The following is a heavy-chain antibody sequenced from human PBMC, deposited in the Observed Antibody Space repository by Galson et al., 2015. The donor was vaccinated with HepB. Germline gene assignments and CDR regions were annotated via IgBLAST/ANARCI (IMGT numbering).Heavy chain of an antibody. CDR3: ARDTRITMVRGRRGGDP. D-gene: IGHD3-10*01. CDR2: INHSGST. J-gene: IGHJ5*02. V-gene: IGHV4-34*01. Sequence: ETLSLTCAVYGGSFSGYYWSWIRQPPGKGLEWIGEINHSGSTNYNPSLKSRVTISVDTSKNQFSLKLSSVTAADTAVYYCARDTRITMVRGRRGGDPWGQGTLVTVSS. CDR1: GGSFSGYY.